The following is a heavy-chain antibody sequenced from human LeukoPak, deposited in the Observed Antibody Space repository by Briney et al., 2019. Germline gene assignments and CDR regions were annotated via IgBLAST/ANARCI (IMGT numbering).Heavy chain of an antibody. CDR1: GYTFTGYY. J-gene: IGHJ4*02. CDR2: INPNSGGT. Sequence: GASVKVSCEASGYTFTGYYMHWVRQAPGQGLEWMGRINPNSGGTNYAQKFQGRVTMTRDTSISTAYMELSRLRSDDTAVYYCARDPTLRYYFDYWGQGTLVTVSS. V-gene: IGHV1-2*06. D-gene: IGHD3-10*01. CDR3: ARDPTLRYYFDY.